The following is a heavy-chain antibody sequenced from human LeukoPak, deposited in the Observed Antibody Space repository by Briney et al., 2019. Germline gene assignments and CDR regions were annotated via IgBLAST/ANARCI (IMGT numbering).Heavy chain of an antibody. CDR3: ARGDDSGYYDYFDY. J-gene: IGHJ4*02. D-gene: IGHD3-22*01. V-gene: IGHV3-53*01. Sequence: GGSLRLSYAASGFTVDSNYLSWVRQAPGKGLEWVSTIYTGGNTYYAASVKGRFTISRDFSKNTVFLHMNSLRAEDTAMYYCARGDDSGYYDYFDYWGQGALVTVSS. CDR1: GFTVDSNY. CDR2: IYTGGNT.